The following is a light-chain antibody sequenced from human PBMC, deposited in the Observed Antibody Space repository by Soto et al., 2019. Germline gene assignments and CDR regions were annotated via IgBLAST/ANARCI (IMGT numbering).Light chain of an antibody. V-gene: IGKV3-15*01. J-gene: IGKJ4*01. CDR3: QQYINWPPLT. CDR2: GAS. CDR1: QSVSTN. Sequence: EIVLTQSPATLSVSPGERATLSCRASQSVSTNLVWYQQKPGQAPRLLIFGASTRATNIPARFSGNGSGTEFTLTISSLQSEDFAVYCCQQYINWPPLTFGGGTKVEIK.